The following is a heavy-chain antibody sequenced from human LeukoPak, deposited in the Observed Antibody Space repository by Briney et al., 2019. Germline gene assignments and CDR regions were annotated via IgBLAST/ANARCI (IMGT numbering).Heavy chain of an antibody. V-gene: IGHV4-30-4*08. CDR3: ARAPAATNWFDP. Sequence: SQTLSLTCTVSGGSISSGDYYWSWIRQPPGKGLEWIGYIYYSGSTYYNPSLKSRVTISVGTSKNQFSLKLSSVTAADTAVYYCARAPAATNWFDPWGQGTLVTVSS. J-gene: IGHJ5*02. CDR1: GGSISSGDYY. CDR2: IYYSGST. D-gene: IGHD2-15*01.